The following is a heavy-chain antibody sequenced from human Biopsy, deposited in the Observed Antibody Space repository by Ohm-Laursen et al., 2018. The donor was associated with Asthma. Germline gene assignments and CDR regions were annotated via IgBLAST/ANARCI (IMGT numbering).Heavy chain of an antibody. CDR2: IYYSGTT. J-gene: IGHJ4*02. Sequence: SETLSLTCSLSGGSGGYMKSGNYYWGWIRQPPGKGLEWIGSIYYSGTTYYNPSLKSRITLSVDAPKNQFSLKRTSVTAADTAVYYCVSPPGYWGQGTRVTVSS. CDR1: GGSGGYMKSGNYY. CDR3: VSPPGY. V-gene: IGHV4-39*01.